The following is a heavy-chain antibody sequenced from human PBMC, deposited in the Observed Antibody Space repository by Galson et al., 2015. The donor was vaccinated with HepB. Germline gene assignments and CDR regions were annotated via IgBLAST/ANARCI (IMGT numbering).Heavy chain of an antibody. D-gene: IGHD6-13*01. J-gene: IGHJ4*02. CDR2: INSDGSST. CDR3: ASSWYTPQYYFDY. Sequence: SLRLSCAASGFTFSSYWMHWVRQAPGKGLVWVSRINSDGSSTSYADSVKGRFTISRDNAKNTLYLQMNSLRAEDTAVYYCASSWYTPQYYFDYWGQGTLVTVSS. CDR1: GFTFSSYW. V-gene: IGHV3-74*01.